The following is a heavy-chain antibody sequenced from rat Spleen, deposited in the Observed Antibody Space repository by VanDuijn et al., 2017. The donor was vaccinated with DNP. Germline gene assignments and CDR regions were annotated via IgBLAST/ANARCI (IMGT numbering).Heavy chain of an antibody. CDR3: ARATRGGVFPSYYWYFDF. CDR2: INPDGGTT. CDR1: GFTFSSYW. Sequence: EVQLVESGGGLVQPGGSLKLSCAASGFTFSSYWMYWIRQVPGKGLEWVASINPDGGTTNYGDSVKGRFTISRDIAKSTLYLQMNSLRAEDMATYYCARATRGGVFPSYYWYFDFWGPGTMVTVSS. J-gene: IGHJ1*01. V-gene: IGHV5-58*01. D-gene: IGHD1-4*01.